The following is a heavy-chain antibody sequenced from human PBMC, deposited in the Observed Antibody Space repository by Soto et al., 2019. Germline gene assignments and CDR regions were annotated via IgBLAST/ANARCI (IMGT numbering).Heavy chain of an antibody. CDR3: ARDRYCRGGSCYHFDY. CDR1: GYTFTSYG. J-gene: IGHJ4*02. V-gene: IGHV1-18*01. Sequence: QVQLVQSGAEVKKPGASVKVSCKASGYTFTSYGINWVRQAPGQGLEWMGWISAYNGNTNYAQKLQGRVTMTTDTTTSTAYMELRSLRSDDTAVYYCARDRYCRGGSCYHFDYWGQGTLVTVSS. CDR2: ISAYNGNT. D-gene: IGHD2-15*01.